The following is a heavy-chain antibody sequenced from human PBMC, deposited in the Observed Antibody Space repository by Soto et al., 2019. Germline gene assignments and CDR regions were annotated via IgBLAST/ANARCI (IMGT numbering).Heavy chain of an antibody. CDR2: IWYHGIDK. D-gene: IGHD2-15*01. Sequence: QVQLVESGGGEVQPERSLRLSCAASGFTFSRQAMHWVRQAPGRGLEWVAVIWYHGIDKYYADSVKGRFTISRDNSKNTVYLQMNSLRGEDTAVYYCPTGFLGLCTGGNCPLDYWGQGTLVTVSS. CDR1: GFTFSRQA. V-gene: IGHV3-33*01. J-gene: IGHJ4*02. CDR3: PTGFLGLCTGGNCPLDY.